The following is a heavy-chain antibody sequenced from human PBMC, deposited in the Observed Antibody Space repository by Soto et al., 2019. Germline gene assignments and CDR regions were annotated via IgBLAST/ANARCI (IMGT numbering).Heavy chain of an antibody. CDR1: GYSFGNYW. Sequence: GESLKISCKGSGYSFGNYWIGWVRQMPEKGLEWMGIIYPADSDTKYSPSFQGQVTISADKSISTAFLQWSSLKASDTAMYYCARLPHGELTYYSYGLDVWGQGTTVTV. J-gene: IGHJ6*02. CDR3: ARLPHGELTYYSYGLDV. V-gene: IGHV5-51*01. CDR2: IYPADSDT. D-gene: IGHD1-7*01.